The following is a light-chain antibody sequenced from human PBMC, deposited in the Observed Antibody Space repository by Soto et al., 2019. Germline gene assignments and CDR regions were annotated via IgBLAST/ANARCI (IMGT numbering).Light chain of an antibody. Sequence: EIVLTQSPGTLSLSPGKRATLSCRASQSISSSYLAWYQQRPGQAPRLLIYDAYNRATGIPPRFSGSGSGTDFTLTISSLEPEDSAVYYCQQRHMWPITFGQGTRLEI. CDR3: QQRHMWPIT. V-gene: IGKV3D-20*02. CDR2: DAY. CDR1: QSISSSY. J-gene: IGKJ5*01.